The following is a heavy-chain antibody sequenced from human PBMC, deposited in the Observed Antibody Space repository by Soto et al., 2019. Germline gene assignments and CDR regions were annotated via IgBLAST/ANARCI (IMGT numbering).Heavy chain of an antibody. Sequence: QLQLQESGPGLVKPSETLSLTCTVSGGSISSSSYYWGWIRQPPGKGLEWIGSIYYSGSTYYNPSLKSRVTISVDTSKNQFSLKLSSVTAADTAVYYCMLGSGWKDFDYWCQGTLVTVSS. J-gene: IGHJ4*02. CDR3: MLGSGWKDFDY. CDR2: IYYSGST. CDR1: GGSISSSSYY. D-gene: IGHD3-22*01. V-gene: IGHV4-39*01.